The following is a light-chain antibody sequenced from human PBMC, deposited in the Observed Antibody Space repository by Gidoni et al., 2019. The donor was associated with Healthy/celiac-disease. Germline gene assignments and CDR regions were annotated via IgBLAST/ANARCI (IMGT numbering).Light chain of an antibody. CDR3: QQFNNYLLT. J-gene: IGKJ3*01. CDR2: DAS. Sequence: AIQLTQSPSSLSASVGERVTITCRASQGISSALAWYQQKPGKAPKLLIYDASSLESGVPSRFSGSGSGTDFTLTISSLQPEDFATYYCQQFNNYLLTFXPXTKVDIK. V-gene: IGKV1D-13*01. CDR1: QGISSA.